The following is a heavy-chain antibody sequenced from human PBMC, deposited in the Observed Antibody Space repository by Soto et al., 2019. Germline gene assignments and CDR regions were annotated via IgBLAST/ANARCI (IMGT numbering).Heavy chain of an antibody. D-gene: IGHD5-12*01. Sequence: SVKVSCNASGGTFSNYAINWVRQAPGLGLEWMGQVTPKLATAKHAQKFQGRVTITADESASTAYMYVSSLRSEDTAVYFCARRRDGYNSAFDIWGQGTLVTVSS. V-gene: IGHV1-69*13. CDR3: ARRRDGYNSAFDI. CDR2: VTPKLATA. J-gene: IGHJ3*02. CDR1: GGTFSNYA.